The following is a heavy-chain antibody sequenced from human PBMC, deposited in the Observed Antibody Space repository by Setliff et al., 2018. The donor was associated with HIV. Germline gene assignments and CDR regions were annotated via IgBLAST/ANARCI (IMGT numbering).Heavy chain of an antibody. D-gene: IGHD3-3*01. Sequence: RASVKVSCKAAGGTFSGHAINWVRQAPGQGLEWMGGIIPIFGTANDAQKFQGRVTITADESTSTAYMELSSLRSEDTAVYYCARGVPHYHFFFYYYYMDVWGTGTTVTVSS. V-gene: IGHV1-69*13. J-gene: IGHJ6*03. CDR2: IIPIFGTA. CDR1: GGTFSGHA. CDR3: ARGVPHYHFFFYYYYMDV.